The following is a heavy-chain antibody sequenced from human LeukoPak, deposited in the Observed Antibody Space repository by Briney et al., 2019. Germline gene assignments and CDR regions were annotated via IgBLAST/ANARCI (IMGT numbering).Heavy chain of an antibody. Sequence: ASVKVSCKASGYTFTSYGISWVRQAPGQGLEWMGWISAYNGNTNYAQKLQGRVTMTTDTSTSTAYMELRSLRSDDTAVYYCAITYHYDSSGYYQHYYYYYGMDVWGQGTTVTVSS. D-gene: IGHD3-22*01. CDR2: ISAYNGNT. V-gene: IGHV1-18*01. J-gene: IGHJ6*02. CDR1: GYTFTSYG. CDR3: AITYHYDSSGYYQHYYYYYGMDV.